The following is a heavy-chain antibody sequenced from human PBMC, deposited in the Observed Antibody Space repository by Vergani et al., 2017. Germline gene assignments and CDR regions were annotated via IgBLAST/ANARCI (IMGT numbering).Heavy chain of an antibody. D-gene: IGHD1-26*01. J-gene: IGHJ3*02. CDR2: IYPSGNT. CDR3: ARRPTWELGAFDI. Sequence: QVQLQESGPGLVKPSETLSLTCAVSGYSINSDFYWGWIRQPPGKGLEWIATIYPSGNTYYNPSLNSRLTMSVDTSKNQFSLKLNSMTAADPAVYYCARRPTWELGAFDIWGQGTLVTVSS. V-gene: IGHV4-38-2*01. CDR1: GYSINSDFY.